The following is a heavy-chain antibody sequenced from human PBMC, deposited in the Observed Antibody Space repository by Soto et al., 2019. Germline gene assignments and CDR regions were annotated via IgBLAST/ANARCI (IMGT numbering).Heavy chain of an antibody. V-gene: IGHV3-30*18. Sequence: QVQLVESGGGVVQPGRSLRLSCAASGFTFSSYGMHWVRQAPGKGLEWVAVISYDGSNKYYADSVKGRFTISRDNSKNTLYLQMNSLRAEDTAVYYCAKLPGWSGSYAFDIWGQGTMVTVSS. D-gene: IGHD3-10*01. J-gene: IGHJ3*02. CDR3: AKLPGWSGSYAFDI. CDR1: GFTFSSYG. CDR2: ISYDGSNK.